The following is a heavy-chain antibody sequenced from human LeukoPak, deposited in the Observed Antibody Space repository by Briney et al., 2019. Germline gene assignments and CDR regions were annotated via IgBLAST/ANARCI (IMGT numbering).Heavy chain of an antibody. J-gene: IGHJ5*02. CDR3: ARGNLGIGWFDP. Sequence: ASVKVSCKASGYTFTGYYMHWVRQAPGQGLEWMGWINPNSGGTNYAQKFQGWVTKTRDTSISTAYMELSRLRSDDTAVYYCARGNLGIGWFDPWGQGTLVTVSS. D-gene: IGHD7-27*01. V-gene: IGHV1-2*04. CDR1: GYTFTGYY. CDR2: INPNSGGT.